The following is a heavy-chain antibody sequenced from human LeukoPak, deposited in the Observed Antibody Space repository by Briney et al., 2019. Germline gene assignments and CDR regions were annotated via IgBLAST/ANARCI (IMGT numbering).Heavy chain of an antibody. CDR3: ARQNIDYGDPVWFDP. V-gene: IGHV3-74*01. Sequence: QPGGSLRLSCAASGFTFSSYWMHWVRQAPGKGLVWVSRINSDGSSTSYADSVKGRFTISRDNAKNTLYLQMNSLRAEDTAVYYCARQNIDYGDPVWFDPWGQGTLVTVSS. J-gene: IGHJ5*02. CDR1: GFTFSSYW. D-gene: IGHD4-17*01. CDR2: INSDGSST.